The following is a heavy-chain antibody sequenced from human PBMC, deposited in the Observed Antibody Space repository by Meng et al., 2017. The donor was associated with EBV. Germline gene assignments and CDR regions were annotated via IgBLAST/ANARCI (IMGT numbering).Heavy chain of an antibody. CDR1: GGPFRYYA. Sequence: QVQLVQSAAEVKKPGSSGKVSCKTPGGPFRYYAISWVRQAPGQGLEWLGGFLPRLGAPNYAQKFHGRVKITADESTSTHYMDLSSLRSEDTAIYYCASESGRGYTPDYWGQGTLVTVSS. CDR3: ASESGRGYTPDY. CDR2: FLPRLGAP. D-gene: IGHD3-10*01. V-gene: IGHV1-69*01. J-gene: IGHJ4*02.